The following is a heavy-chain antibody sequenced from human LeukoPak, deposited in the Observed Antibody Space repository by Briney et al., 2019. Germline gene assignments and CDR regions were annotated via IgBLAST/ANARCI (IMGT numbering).Heavy chain of an antibody. J-gene: IGHJ4*02. D-gene: IGHD1-14*01. CDR3: ARSSAGLAY. CDR1: GFTFSSYW. Sequence: PGGSLRLSCAASGFTFSSYWMSWVRQAPGKGLEGVANIKQDGSEKYYVDSVKGRFTISRDNAKNSLYLQMNSLRGEDTAVYFCARSSAGLAYWGQGTLVTVSS. CDR2: IKQDGSEK. V-gene: IGHV3-7*01.